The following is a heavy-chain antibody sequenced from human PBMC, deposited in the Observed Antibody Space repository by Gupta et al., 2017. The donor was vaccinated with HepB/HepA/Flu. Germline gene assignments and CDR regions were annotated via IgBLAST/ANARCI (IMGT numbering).Heavy chain of an antibody. CDR2: VIPMLGRG. CDR3: ARDLGYSYERKFEY. D-gene: IGHD3-22*01. V-gene: IGHV1-69*04. CDR1: GGTFSNYA. Sequence: GSSVKVSCKPSGGTFSNYAISWVRQAPGQGLEWIGRVIPMLGRGHNAQKFQDRVTISADNSTNTVYLQLSSLRSEDTAVEYCARDLGYSYERKFEYWGPGTLVIGSS. J-gene: IGHJ4*02.